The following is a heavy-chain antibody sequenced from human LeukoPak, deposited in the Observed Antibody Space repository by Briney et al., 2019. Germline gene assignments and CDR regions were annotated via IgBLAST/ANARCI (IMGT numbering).Heavy chain of an antibody. CDR2: IRSKANSYAT. J-gene: IGHJ4*02. CDR3: TRQQRAGGSYDLDY. V-gene: IGHV3-73*01. CDR1: GFTFSGSA. Sequence: GGSLRLSCAASGFTFSGSAMHWVRQASGKGLEWVGRIRSKANSYATAYAASVKGRFTISRDDSKNTAYLQMNSLKTEDTAVYYCTRQQRAGGSYDLDYWGQGTLVTVSS. D-gene: IGHD1-26*01.